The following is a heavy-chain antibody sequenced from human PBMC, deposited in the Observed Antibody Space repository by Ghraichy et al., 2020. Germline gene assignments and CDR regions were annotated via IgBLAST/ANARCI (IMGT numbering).Heavy chain of an antibody. Sequence: GGSLRLSCVGSGFTFSSYSLNWVRQSPGKGLEWVSYITSSSRTKFYADSVKGRFTISRDNAQNSLYLQMNSLRDEDTAVYYCARGSTVVRCYYYYGMDVWGQGTTVTVSS. V-gene: IGHV3-48*02. CDR2: ITSSSRTK. CDR1: GFTFSSYS. CDR3: ARGSTVVRCYYYYGMDV. J-gene: IGHJ6*02. D-gene: IGHD4-23*01.